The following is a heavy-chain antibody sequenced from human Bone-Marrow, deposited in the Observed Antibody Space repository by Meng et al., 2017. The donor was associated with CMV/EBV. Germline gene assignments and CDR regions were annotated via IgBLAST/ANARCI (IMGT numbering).Heavy chain of an antibody. Sequence: GESLKISCAASGFTFTNAWMSWVRQAPGKGLEWVGRIKNRAEGGTTDYAAPVKGRFTISRDDSKKTLYLQMNSLKTEDTAVYYCAAGTGMTDFDYWGQGTRVTVSS. J-gene: IGHJ4*02. CDR2: IKNRAEGGTT. V-gene: IGHV3-15*01. D-gene: IGHD1-1*01. CDR1: GFTFTNAW. CDR3: AAGTGMTDFDY.